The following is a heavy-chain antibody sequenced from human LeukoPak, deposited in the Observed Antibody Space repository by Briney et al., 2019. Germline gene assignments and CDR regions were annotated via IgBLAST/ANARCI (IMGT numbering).Heavy chain of an antibody. Sequence: GGSLRLSCAASGFTFSSYGMHWVRQAPGKGLEWVAVISYDGSNKYYADSVKGRFTISRDNSKNTLYLQMNSLRAEDTAVYYCATVGVWTGVKWLLDFDYWGQGTLVTVSS. CDR1: GFTFSSYG. J-gene: IGHJ4*02. V-gene: IGHV3-30*03. CDR3: ATVGVWTGVKWLLDFDY. D-gene: IGHD3-22*01. CDR2: ISYDGSNK.